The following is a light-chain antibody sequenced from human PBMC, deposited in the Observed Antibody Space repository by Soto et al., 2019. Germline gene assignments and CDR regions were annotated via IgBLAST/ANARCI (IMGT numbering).Light chain of an antibody. J-gene: IGKJ4*01. V-gene: IGKV3-11*01. Sequence: EMVLTQSPATPSLSPGERATISCRASQTVGNDLAWYHQKRGQAPRLLIYSASNRATGIPARFSGSGSGTDGTLTIGSLEPEDFAVYYWQERSYWPPTFGGGTKVEIK. CDR1: QTVGND. CDR3: QERSYWPPT. CDR2: SAS.